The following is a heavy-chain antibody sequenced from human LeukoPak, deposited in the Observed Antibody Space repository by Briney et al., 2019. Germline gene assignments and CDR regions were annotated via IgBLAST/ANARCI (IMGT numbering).Heavy chain of an antibody. V-gene: IGHV4-39*07. Sequence: SETLSLTCTVSGGSFSSSSYHWGWIRQPPGKGLEWIGIIFYSGTTYYNPSLKSRVTISVDKSKNQFSLKLSSVTAADTAVYYCARGGLTAKDAFDIWGQGATVTVSS. CDR2: IFYSGTT. CDR1: GGSFSSSSYH. J-gene: IGHJ3*02. CDR3: ARGGLTAKDAFDI. D-gene: IGHD2-21*02.